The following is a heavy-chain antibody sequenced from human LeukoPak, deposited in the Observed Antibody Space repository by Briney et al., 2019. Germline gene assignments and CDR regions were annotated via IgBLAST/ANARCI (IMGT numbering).Heavy chain of an antibody. CDR3: AKGHTVTTYFDY. J-gene: IGHJ4*02. Sequence: PGGSLRLSCAASGFTFSRNDMHWVRQAPGKGLEWVAVISYDGGNKYYADSVGGRFTISRDNSRNTLYLQMNSLRAEDTAVYYCAKGHTVTTYFDYWGQGTLVTVSS. D-gene: IGHD4-17*01. V-gene: IGHV3-30*18. CDR1: GFTFSRND. CDR2: ISYDGGNK.